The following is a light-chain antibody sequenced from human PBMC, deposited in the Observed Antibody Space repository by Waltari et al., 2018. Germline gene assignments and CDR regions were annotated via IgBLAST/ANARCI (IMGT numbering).Light chain of an antibody. CDR1: QNIRTY. J-gene: IGKJ1*01. CDR2: GAS. Sequence: DIQMTQSPSSLSASVGDTVTVTCRASQNIRTYLNWYQQKPAKAPKHLIYGASTLQRGVPSRFRGSASGTEFTLTVTNLQPDDFATYFCQQSFSSPWTFGQGTTVNI. V-gene: IGKV1-39*01. CDR3: QQSFSSPWT.